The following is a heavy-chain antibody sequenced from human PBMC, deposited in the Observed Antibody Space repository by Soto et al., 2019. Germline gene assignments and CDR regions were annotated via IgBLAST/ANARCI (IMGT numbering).Heavy chain of an antibody. J-gene: IGHJ4*02. CDR2: ISYRGTI. CDR3: ARGIGGRKLFDY. D-gene: IGHD2-21*01. V-gene: IGHV4-59*02. Sequence: QVQLQESGPGLVKPSETLSLTCTVSGASVNNDYWTWIRQSAGKGLECIGYISYRGTINYNPSFRSRVYMSLDTSNKQFYLRLSSVAAADTAFYYCARGIGGRKLFDYCGQGTLVTVSS. CDR1: GASVNNDY.